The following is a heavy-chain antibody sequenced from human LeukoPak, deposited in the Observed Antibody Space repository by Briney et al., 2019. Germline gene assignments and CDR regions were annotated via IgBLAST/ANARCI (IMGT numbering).Heavy chain of an antibody. V-gene: IGHV4-34*01. CDR3: ARRPDAFDI. Sequence: SETLSLTCAVYGGSFSAYYWSWIRQPPGKGLEWIGYIYHSGSTYYNPPLKSRVTISVDRSKNQFSLKLSSVTAADTAVYYCARRPDAFDIWGQGTMVTVSS. CDR2: IYHSGST. D-gene: IGHD6-6*01. J-gene: IGHJ3*02. CDR1: GGSFSAYY.